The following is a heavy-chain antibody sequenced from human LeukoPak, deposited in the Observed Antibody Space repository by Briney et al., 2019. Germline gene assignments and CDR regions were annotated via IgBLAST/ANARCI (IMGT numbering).Heavy chain of an antibody. CDR1: GYTFTSYG. J-gene: IGHJ4*02. V-gene: IGHV1-18*01. Sequence: GASVKVSCKASGYTFTSYGISWLRQAPGQGLEWMGWISAYNGNTNYAQKLQGRVTMTTDTSTSTAYRALTMLSTDESAVSYCARSIRGALLEYWGQGTLVTVSS. CDR3: ARSIRGALLEY. D-gene: IGHD1-26*01. CDR2: ISAYNGNT.